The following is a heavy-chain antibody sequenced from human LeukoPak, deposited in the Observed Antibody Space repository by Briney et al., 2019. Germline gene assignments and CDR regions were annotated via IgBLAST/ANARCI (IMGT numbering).Heavy chain of an antibody. Sequence: ASVKVSCXASGYTFTSYGISWVRQAPGQGLEWMGWISAYNGNTNYAQKLQGRVTMTTDTSTSTAYMELRSLRSDDTAVYYCARDHIVVVPAATDYWGQGTLVTVSS. CDR3: ARDHIVVVPAATDY. D-gene: IGHD2-2*01. V-gene: IGHV1-18*01. J-gene: IGHJ4*02. CDR2: ISAYNGNT. CDR1: GYTFTSYG.